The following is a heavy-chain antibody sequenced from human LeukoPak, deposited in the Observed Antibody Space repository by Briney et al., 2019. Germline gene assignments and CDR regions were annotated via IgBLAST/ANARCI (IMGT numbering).Heavy chain of an antibody. Sequence: SETLSLTCTVSGGSISSYYWSWIRQPPGKGLEWIGYIYYSGSTNYNPSFKSRVTISVDTSKNQFSLKLSSVTAADTAVYYCARDLGRITFQPNWFDPWGQGTLVTVSS. CDR2: IYYSGST. D-gene: IGHD3-16*01. J-gene: IGHJ5*02. V-gene: IGHV4-59*01. CDR3: ARDLGRITFQPNWFDP. CDR1: GGSISSYY.